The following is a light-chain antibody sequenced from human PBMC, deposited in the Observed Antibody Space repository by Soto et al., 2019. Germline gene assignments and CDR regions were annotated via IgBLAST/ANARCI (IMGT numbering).Light chain of an antibody. CDR1: ENVRTF. CDR3: QQHSHWPPWT. Sequence: VLTQSPATLSLSPGERATLSCRASENVRTFVDWYQQKPGQAPRLLIYGASNRATDIPARFSGSGSGIDFTLTISNLEPEDFAVYYCQQHSHWPPWTFGQGTRVEI. CDR2: GAS. V-gene: IGKV3-11*01. J-gene: IGKJ1*01.